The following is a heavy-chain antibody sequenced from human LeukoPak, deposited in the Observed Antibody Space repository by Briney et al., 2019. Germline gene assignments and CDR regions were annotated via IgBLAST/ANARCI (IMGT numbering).Heavy chain of an antibody. D-gene: IGHD3-16*02. CDR1: GFSVSTFD. CDR2: VGTNHDT. CDR3: TREWRGIASHYSGMDV. Sequence: GGSLRLSCVASGFSVSTFDMYWVRQAAGGGLEWVAAVGTNHDTLYLGSVKGRFTVSRENAKNSLSLEMSYLTVEDTAVYYCTREWRGIASHYSGMDVWGQGTAVIVSS. J-gene: IGHJ6*02. V-gene: IGHV3-13*01.